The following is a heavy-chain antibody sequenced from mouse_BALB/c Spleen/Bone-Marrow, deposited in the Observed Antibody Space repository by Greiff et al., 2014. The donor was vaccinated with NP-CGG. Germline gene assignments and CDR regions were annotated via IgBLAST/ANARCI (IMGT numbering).Heavy chain of an antibody. Sequence: VQLKESGSELLKPGASVKLSCAASCFNIKDTYMPWVEQRPEQGLGWIGRIDPANGDTKYDPKFQGKATITADTSSNTAYLQLSSLTSEDTAVYYCTRPSFYYGSRYWYFDVWGAGTTVTVSS. CDR2: IDPANGDT. V-gene: IGHV14-3*02. J-gene: IGHJ1*01. CDR1: CFNIKDTY. CDR3: TRPSFYYGSRYWYFDV. D-gene: IGHD1-1*01.